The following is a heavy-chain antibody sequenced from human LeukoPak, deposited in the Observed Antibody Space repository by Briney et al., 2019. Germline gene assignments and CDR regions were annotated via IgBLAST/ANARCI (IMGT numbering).Heavy chain of an antibody. J-gene: IGHJ3*02. CDR3: ARVWRWLQFRAFDI. D-gene: IGHD5-24*01. CDR2: ISSSGSTI. V-gene: IGHV3-48*03. Sequence: GGSLRLSCAASGFTFSSYEMNWVRQAPGKGLEWVSYISSSGSTIYYADSVKGRFTISRDNAKNSLYLQMNSLRAEDTAVYYCARVWRWLQFRAFDIWGQGTMVTVSS. CDR1: GFTFSSYE.